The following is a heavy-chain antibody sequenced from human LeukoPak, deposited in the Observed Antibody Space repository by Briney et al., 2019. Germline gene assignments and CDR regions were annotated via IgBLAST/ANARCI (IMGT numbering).Heavy chain of an antibody. CDR3: ARSTYSGSSYDY. CDR1: GFTFSSYE. Sequence: GGSLRLSCAASGFTFSSYEMNWVRQAPGKGLEWVSYIGSSGSTIYYADSVKGRFTISRDNAKNSLYLQMNSLRAEDTAVYYCARSTYSGSSYDYWGQGTLVTVSS. J-gene: IGHJ4*02. CDR2: IGSSGSTI. D-gene: IGHD1-26*01. V-gene: IGHV3-48*03.